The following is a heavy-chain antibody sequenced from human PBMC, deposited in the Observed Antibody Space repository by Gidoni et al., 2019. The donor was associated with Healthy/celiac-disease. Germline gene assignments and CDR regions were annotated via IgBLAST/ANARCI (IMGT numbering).Heavy chain of an antibody. CDR3: ARGHPLVGSFVDY. V-gene: IGHV3-7*01. D-gene: IGHD6-6*01. CDR1: GFTVSSYW. CDR2: IKQDGSEK. Sequence: EVQLVESGGGWVQPGGSLRLSCAAAGFTVSSYWMSWVRQAPGKGLEWVANIKQDGSEKYYVDSVKGRFTISRDNAKNSLYLQMNSLRAEDTAVYYCARGHPLVGSFVDYWGQGTLVTVSS. J-gene: IGHJ4*02.